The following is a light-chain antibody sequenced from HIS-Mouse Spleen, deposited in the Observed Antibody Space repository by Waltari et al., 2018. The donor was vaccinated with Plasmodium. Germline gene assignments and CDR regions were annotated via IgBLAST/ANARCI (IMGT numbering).Light chain of an antibody. Sequence: SYELTQPPSVSVSPGQTASITCSGDKLGDKYACWYQQKPGQSPVLVSYQDSKRPSGSPERFSGSNSGNTATLTISGTQAMDEADYYCQAWDSSTAWVFGGGTKLTVL. V-gene: IGLV3-1*01. CDR1: KLGDKY. CDR2: QDS. CDR3: QAWDSSTAWV. J-gene: IGLJ2*01.